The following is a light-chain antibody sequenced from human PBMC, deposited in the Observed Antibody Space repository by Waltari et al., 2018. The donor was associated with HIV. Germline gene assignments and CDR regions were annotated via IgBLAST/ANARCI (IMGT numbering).Light chain of an antibody. J-gene: IGKJ1*01. CDR2: AAS. CDR3: QKYNSAPRT. Sequence: DIQMTQSPSSLSASVGDRVTITCRASQGISNYLAWYQQKPGKVPKLLIYAASTLQSGVPSRVSGSGSGTDFTLTSSSLQPEDVATYYCQKYNSAPRTVGQGTKVEIK. CDR1: QGISNY. V-gene: IGKV1-27*01.